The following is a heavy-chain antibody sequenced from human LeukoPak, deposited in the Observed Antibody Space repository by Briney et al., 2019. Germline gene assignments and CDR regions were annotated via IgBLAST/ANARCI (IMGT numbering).Heavy chain of an antibody. D-gene: IGHD2-2*03. J-gene: IGHJ3*02. CDR1: GYSFTSYW. V-gene: IGHV5-51*01. CDR3: ARGEIGYCSSTSCPGDAFDI. Sequence: GESLKISCQGSGYSFTSYWIGWVRQMPGKGLEWMGIIYPGDSDTRYSPSFQGQVTISADKSISTAYLQWSSLKASDTAMYYCARGEIGYCSSTSCPGDAFDIWGQGTMVTVSS. CDR2: IYPGDSDT.